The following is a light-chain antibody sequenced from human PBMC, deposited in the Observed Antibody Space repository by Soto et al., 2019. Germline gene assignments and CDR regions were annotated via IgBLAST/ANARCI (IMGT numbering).Light chain of an antibody. J-gene: IGLJ1*01. V-gene: IGLV1-44*01. CDR3: AAWDDSLNGLV. Sequence: QSVLTQPPSASGTPGQRVTISCSGGRSNVERNTVNWYQQLPGTAPKLLIFGNNQWPSGVPDRFSGSRSGTSASLAISGLQSEDEADYYCAAWDDSLNGLVFGTGTKVTVL. CDR2: GNN. CDR1: RSNVERNT.